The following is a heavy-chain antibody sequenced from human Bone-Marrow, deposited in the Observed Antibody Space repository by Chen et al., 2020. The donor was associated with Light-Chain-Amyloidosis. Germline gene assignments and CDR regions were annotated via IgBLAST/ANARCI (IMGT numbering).Heavy chain of an antibody. CDR2: IGSNPNII. J-gene: IGHJ4*02. Sequence: VPLVVAGGVMVQPGGSVSHNGAAWGFATRSYSMNWVRQAQGKGLEWISYIGSNPNIIFYADSVKGRFTIYRDNAKNSLYLQMHSLRAEDTAVYYCARDSGEAAADDSWGQGTLVTVSS. CDR1: GFATRSYS. V-gene: IGHV3-48*01. D-gene: IGHD6-25*01. CDR3: ARDSGEAAADDS.